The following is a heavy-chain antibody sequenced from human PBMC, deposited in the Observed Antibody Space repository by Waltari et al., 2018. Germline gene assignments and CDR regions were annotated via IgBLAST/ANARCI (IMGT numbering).Heavy chain of an antibody. CDR3: VKDNLYRCFDP. J-gene: IGHJ5*02. D-gene: IGHD3-16*01. Sequence: EEQLLESGGDLVQPGGSLRLSCSASGFHFSRFVMSRVRQAPGKGLEWVSSISGTGADTYYADSVKGRFTISRLNSENTLYLQMSSLRVEDTAVYYCVKDNLYRCFDPWGQGTLVTVSS. V-gene: IGHV3-23*01. CDR2: ISGTGADT. CDR1: GFHFSRFV.